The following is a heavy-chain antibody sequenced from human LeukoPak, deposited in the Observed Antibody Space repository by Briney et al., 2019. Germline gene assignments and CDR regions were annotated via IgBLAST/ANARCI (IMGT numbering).Heavy chain of an antibody. D-gene: IGHD2-21*02. Sequence: PSETLSLTCTVSGGSTSSSSYYWGWIRQPPGKGLEWIGSIYYSGSTYYNPSLKSRVTISVDTSKNQFSLKLSSVTAADTAVYYCARDYVVVTATRYYYYGMDVWGQGTTVTVSS. CDR3: ARDYVVVTATRYYYYGMDV. V-gene: IGHV4-39*02. CDR1: GGSTSSSSYY. J-gene: IGHJ6*02. CDR2: IYYSGST.